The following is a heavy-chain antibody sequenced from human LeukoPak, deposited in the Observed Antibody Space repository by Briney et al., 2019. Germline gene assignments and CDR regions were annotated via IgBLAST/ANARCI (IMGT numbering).Heavy chain of an antibody. J-gene: IGHJ5*02. CDR2: ISAYKGNT. CDR1: GYTFTSYG. D-gene: IGHD4-17*01. Sequence: EASVKVSCKASGYTFTSYGISWVRQAPGQGLEWMGWISAYKGNTNYAQKLQGRVTMTTDTSTSTAYMELRSLRSDDTAVYYCARDPRWTTTVTTSPLNWFDPWGQGTLVTVSS. CDR3: ARDPRWTTTVTTSPLNWFDP. V-gene: IGHV1-18*01.